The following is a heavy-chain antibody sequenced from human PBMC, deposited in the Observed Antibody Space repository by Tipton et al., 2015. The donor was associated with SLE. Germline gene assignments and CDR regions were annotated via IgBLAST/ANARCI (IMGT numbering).Heavy chain of an antibody. CDR2: IYYTGTTT. CDR1: GGSVSSSSKY. Sequence: TLSLTCTVSGGSVSSSSKYWAWIRQPPGKGLGWIGGIYYTGTTTYYNSFLKSRVTMSVDTSKNQFSLKLNSVTAADTAVYYCATNGHGETYEFFTEYLRHWGQGTLVTVSS. CDR3: ATNGHGETYEFFTEYLRH. V-gene: IGHV4-39*01. D-gene: IGHD5-12*01. J-gene: IGHJ1*01.